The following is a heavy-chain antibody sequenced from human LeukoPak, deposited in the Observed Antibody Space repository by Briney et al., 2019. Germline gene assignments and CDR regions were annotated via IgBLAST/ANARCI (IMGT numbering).Heavy chain of an antibody. CDR2: IIPIFGTA. CDR3: ARGATTLLYYYYYMDV. V-gene: IGHV1-69*05. Sequence: SVKVSCKASGGTFSSYAISWVRQAPGQGLEWMGGIIPIFGTANYAQKFQSRVTITTDESTSTAYMELSSLRSEDTAVYYCARGATTLLYYYYYMDVWGKGTTVTVSS. J-gene: IGHJ6*03. CDR1: GGTFSSYA. D-gene: IGHD1-26*01.